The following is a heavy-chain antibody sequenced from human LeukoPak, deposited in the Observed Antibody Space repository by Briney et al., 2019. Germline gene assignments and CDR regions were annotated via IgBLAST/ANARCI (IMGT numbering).Heavy chain of an antibody. D-gene: IGHD1-26*01. Sequence: ASVTVSCKASGYTFTGYYLHWVRQAPGQGLEWTGWIYPKTGGTSYAQKFQGRVTMTRDTSISTAYMELIGLRSDDTAVYYCAGPWDQVGFDPWGQGTLVSVSS. J-gene: IGHJ5*02. V-gene: IGHV1-2*02. CDR3: AGPWDQVGFDP. CDR2: IYPKTGGT. CDR1: GYTFTGYY.